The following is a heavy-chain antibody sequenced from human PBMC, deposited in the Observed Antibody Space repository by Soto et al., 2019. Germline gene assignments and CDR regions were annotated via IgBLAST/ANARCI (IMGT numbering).Heavy chain of an antibody. CDR1: SGSISSSSYY. J-gene: IGHJ5*02. Sequence: PSETLSLTCIVSSGSISSSSYYWGWIRQPPGKGLEWIGSIYYSGSTYYNPSLKSRVTISVDTSKNQFSLKLSSVTAADTAVYYCARERPDGSRLDPWGQGTLVTVSS. D-gene: IGHD6-13*01. V-gene: IGHV4-39*07. CDR2: IYYSGST. CDR3: ARERPDGSRLDP.